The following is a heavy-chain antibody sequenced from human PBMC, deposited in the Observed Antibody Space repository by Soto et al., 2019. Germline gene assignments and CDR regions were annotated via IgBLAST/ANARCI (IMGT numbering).Heavy chain of an antibody. Sequence: SETLSLTCTVSGFSLSSADHFLSWIRHPPGKALEWIGYIYYTGRTYYNPSLKSRVSISEDRSNTPYFLRLSSVTAADTAVYYCACLAGSVNLFGVITTFDNWGQGALVTVS. CDR1: GFSLSSADHF. V-gene: IGHV4-30-4*01. D-gene: IGHD3-3*01. CDR2: IYYTGRT. J-gene: IGHJ4*02. CDR3: ACLAGSVNLFGVITTFDN.